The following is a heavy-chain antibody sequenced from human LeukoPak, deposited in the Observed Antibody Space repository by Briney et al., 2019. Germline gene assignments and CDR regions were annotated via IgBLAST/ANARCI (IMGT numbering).Heavy chain of an antibody. CDR3: ARVQRGYSGRTTPQNNWFDP. CDR1: GYSISSGYY. J-gene: IGHJ5*02. V-gene: IGHV4-38-2*02. CDR2: IYHIGST. Sequence: SETLSLTCTLSGYSISSGYYWGWIRQPPGKGLEWIGSIYHIGSTYYNPSLKSRVTISVDTSKNQFSLKLSSVTAADTAVYYCARVQRGYSGRTTPQNNWFDPWGQGTLVTVSS. D-gene: IGHD5-12*01.